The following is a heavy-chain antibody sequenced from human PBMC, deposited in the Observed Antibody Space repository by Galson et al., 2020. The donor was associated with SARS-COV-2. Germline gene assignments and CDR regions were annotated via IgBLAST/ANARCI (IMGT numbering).Heavy chain of an antibody. J-gene: IGHJ6*02. Sequence: GESLKISCAASGFTFSSYGMHWVRQAPGKGLEWVAVISYDGSNKYYADSVKGRFTISRDNSKNTLYLQMNSLRAEDTAVYYCAREDYYYYGMDVWGQGSTVTVSS. CDR2: ISYDGSNK. V-gene: IGHV3-30*19. CDR1: GFTFSSYG. CDR3: AREDYYYYGMDV.